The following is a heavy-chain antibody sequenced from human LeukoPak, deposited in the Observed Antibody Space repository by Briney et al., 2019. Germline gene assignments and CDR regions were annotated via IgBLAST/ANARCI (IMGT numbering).Heavy chain of an antibody. J-gene: IGHJ4*02. D-gene: IGHD4-11*01. CDR1: GCTISSYY. CDR3: ARHNYTYYFDS. Sequence: SDTLYLTCNASGCTISSYYWSWIRQPPGKGLEWIGYIYYRGSTNYNPSLKSRVTISVDTSKNQFSLNLSSVTAADTAVYYCARHNYTYYFDSWGQGTLVTVSS. V-gene: IGHV4-59*08. CDR2: IYYRGST.